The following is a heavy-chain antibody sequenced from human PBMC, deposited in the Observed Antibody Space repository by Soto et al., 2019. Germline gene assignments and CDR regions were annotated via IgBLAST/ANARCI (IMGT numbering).Heavy chain of an antibody. CDR3: ARFDPLGELLWFDP. CDR1: GGTFSNFA. J-gene: IGHJ5*02. Sequence: QVQLVQSGAEVKKPGSSVKVSCKASGGTFSNFAITWVRQAPGRGLEWLGGIIPLFGTVVYAQNLQDRVTMTADKSTNMASMELSSLRSDDTAVYYCARFDPLGELLWFDPWGQGTLVTVSS. CDR2: IIPLFGTV. V-gene: IGHV1-69*06. D-gene: IGHD3-16*01.